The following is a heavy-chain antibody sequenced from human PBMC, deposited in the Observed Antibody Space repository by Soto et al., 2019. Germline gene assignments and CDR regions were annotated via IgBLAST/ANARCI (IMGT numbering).Heavy chain of an antibody. J-gene: IGHJ6*02. Sequence: QVQLVQSGAEVKKPGSSVKVSCKASGGTFSSYAISWVRQAPGQGLEWMGGIIPIFGTANYAQKSQGRVTITADEATSTADTERSSLRSEDTAVYYCARVSLKGPAYGYYYDYGMDVWGQGTTVTVSS. CDR3: ARVSLKGPAYGYYYDYGMDV. V-gene: IGHV1-69*01. CDR1: GGTFSSYA. D-gene: IGHD2-2*01. CDR2: IIPIFGTA.